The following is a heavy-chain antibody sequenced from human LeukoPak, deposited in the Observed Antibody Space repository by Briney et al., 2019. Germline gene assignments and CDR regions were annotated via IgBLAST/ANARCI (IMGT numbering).Heavy chain of an antibody. Sequence: AGGSLRLSCAASGFTFSNAWMNWVRQAPGKGLEWVGHIKSKTDGGTTDYAAPVKGRFTISRDDSKNTLYLQMNTLKTEDTAVYYCTTRQYGGYDFAFDIWGQGTMVTVSS. D-gene: IGHD5-12*01. CDR3: TTRQYGGYDFAFDI. V-gene: IGHV3-15*01. CDR1: GFTFSNAW. CDR2: IKSKTDGGTT. J-gene: IGHJ3*02.